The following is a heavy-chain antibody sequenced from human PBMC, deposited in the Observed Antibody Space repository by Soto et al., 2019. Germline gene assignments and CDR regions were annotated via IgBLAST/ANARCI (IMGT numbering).Heavy chain of an antibody. CDR1: GGSFSGYY. CDR3: ARLRITIFGVVIKSGAFDI. V-gene: IGHV4-34*01. CDR2: INHSGST. Sequence: SSETLSLTCAVYGGSFSGYYWSWIRQPPGKGLEWIGEINHSGSTNYNPSLKSRVTISVDTSKNQFSLKLSSVTAADTAVYYCARLRITIFGVVIKSGAFDIWGQGTMVTVSS. J-gene: IGHJ3*02. D-gene: IGHD3-3*01.